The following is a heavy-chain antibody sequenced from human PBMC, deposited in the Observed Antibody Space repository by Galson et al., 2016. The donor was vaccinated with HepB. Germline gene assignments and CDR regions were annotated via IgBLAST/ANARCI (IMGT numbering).Heavy chain of an antibody. CDR2: IYPGDSDT. Sequence: QSGAEVKKPGESLKISCKGSRFTFTNYWIAWVRQMPGKGLEWMGIIYPGDSDTRYSPSFQGQVTISADKSISTAYLQWSSLKASDTAMYYCARQFKLASKYTWNDARVWFYWGQGTLVTVSS. CDR1: RFTFTNYW. V-gene: IGHV5-51*01. D-gene: IGHD1-20*01. CDR3: ARQFKLASKYTWNDARVWFY. J-gene: IGHJ4*02.